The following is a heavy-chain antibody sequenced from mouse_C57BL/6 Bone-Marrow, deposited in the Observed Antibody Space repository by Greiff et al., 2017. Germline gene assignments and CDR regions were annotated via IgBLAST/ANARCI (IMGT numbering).Heavy chain of an antibody. CDR3: ARFAY. CDR1: GFTFSDYG. V-gene: IGHV5-17*01. Sequence: EVQLVESGGGLVKPGGSLKLSCAASGFTFSDYGMHWVRQDPEKGLEWVAYISSGSGTIYYADTVKGRFTIPRDNAQNTLFLQMTSLGSEDTAMYYCARFAYWGQGTRVTVSA. J-gene: IGHJ3*01. CDR2: ISSGSGTI.